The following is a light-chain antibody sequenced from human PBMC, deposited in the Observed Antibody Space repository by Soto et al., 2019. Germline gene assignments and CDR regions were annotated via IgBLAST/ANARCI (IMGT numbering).Light chain of an antibody. V-gene: IGKV1-5*01. Sequence: DIQMTQSPSTLSASVGDRVTITCRASQSISSWLAWYQQKPGKAPKLLIYDASSLESGVPSRFSVSGSGTGFTLTISSLQPDDFATYYCQQYNSYSRTFGQGTKVDIK. CDR1: QSISSW. CDR3: QQYNSYSRT. CDR2: DAS. J-gene: IGKJ1*01.